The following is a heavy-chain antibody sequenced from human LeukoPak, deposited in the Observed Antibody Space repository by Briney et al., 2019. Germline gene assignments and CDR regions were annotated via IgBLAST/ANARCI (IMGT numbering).Heavy chain of an antibody. CDR1: GGSISTYY. Sequence: SETLSLTCTVSGGSISTYYWSWIRQSPGKGLDWIGYIHDTGSTNYNPSLKSRVSISVDRSKSQFSLHLSSATAADTAVYFCARVEPYSYYFGMDVWGRGTTVTVSS. V-gene: IGHV4-59*08. CDR3: ARVEPYSYYFGMDV. CDR2: IHDTGST. J-gene: IGHJ6*02. D-gene: IGHD1-26*01.